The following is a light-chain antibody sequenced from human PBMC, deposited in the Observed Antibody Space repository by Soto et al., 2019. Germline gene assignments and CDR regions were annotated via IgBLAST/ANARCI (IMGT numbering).Light chain of an antibody. CDR3: SSFAGNNNLV. Sequence: QSVLTQPPSASGSPGQSVTISCTGTSSDVGGYNYVSWYQQHPGKAPKLMISEVSKRPSGVPDRFSGSNSGNTASLTVSWLQAEDEADYYCSSFAGNNNLVFGGGTKVTVL. V-gene: IGLV2-8*01. J-gene: IGLJ2*01. CDR2: EVS. CDR1: SSDVGGYNY.